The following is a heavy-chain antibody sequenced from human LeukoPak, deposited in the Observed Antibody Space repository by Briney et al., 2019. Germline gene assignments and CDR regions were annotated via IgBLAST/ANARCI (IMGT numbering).Heavy chain of an antibody. V-gene: IGHV1-2*02. CDR2: INPNSGGT. CDR3: ARDPGGVSSGYYYVENWFDP. CDR1: GYTFTGYY. Sequence: ASVKVSCKASGYTFTGYYMHWLRQAPGQGLEWMGWINPNSGGTNYAQKFQGRVTMTRDTSISTAYMELSRLRSDDTAVYYCARDPGGVSSGYYYVENWFDPWGQGTLVTVSS. J-gene: IGHJ5*02. D-gene: IGHD3-22*01.